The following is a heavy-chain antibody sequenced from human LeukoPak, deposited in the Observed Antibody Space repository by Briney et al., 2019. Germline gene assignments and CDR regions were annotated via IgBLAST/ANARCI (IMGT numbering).Heavy chain of an antibody. D-gene: IGHD2-15*01. V-gene: IGHV4-59*08. CDR2: IYYSGAT. CDR3: ARRVAVPGSYYFDY. Sequence: PSETLSLTCTVSGGSISIYYWTWIRQPPGKGLEWIGFIYYSGATKYNPSLESRVTISLDTSNNQFSLRLNSVTAADTAVYYCARRVAVPGSYYFDYWSQGTLVTVSS. CDR1: GGSISIYY. J-gene: IGHJ4*02.